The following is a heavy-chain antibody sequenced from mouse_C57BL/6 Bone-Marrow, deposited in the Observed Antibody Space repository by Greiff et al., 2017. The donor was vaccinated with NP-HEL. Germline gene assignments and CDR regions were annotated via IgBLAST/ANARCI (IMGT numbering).Heavy chain of an antibody. Sequence: EVKVEESGGGLVQPGGSMKLSCAASGFTFSDAWMAWVRQSPEKGLEWVAEIRNKANNHATYYAESVKGRFTISRDDSKSSVYLQMNSLRAEDTGIYYCTSLANWAHFDYWGQGTTLTVSS. J-gene: IGHJ2*01. CDR1: GFTFSDAW. V-gene: IGHV6-6*01. CDR3: TSLANWAHFDY. D-gene: IGHD4-1*01. CDR2: IRNKANNHAT.